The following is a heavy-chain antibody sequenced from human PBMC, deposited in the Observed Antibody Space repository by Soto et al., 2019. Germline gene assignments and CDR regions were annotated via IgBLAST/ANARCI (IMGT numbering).Heavy chain of an antibody. CDR2: FSGGGGTT. V-gene: IGHV3-23*01. CDR1: GFTFSSYA. D-gene: IGHD3-22*01. Sequence: EVQLLESGGDLVQPGGSLRLSCTGSGFTFSSYAMSWVRQAPGKGLEWVSTFSGGGGTTYYADSVKGRFTISRDNSKNTLYLQMNSLRVEDTAVYYCAKDRGDSGYPLFDHWGQGTLVTVSS. J-gene: IGHJ4*02. CDR3: AKDRGDSGYPLFDH.